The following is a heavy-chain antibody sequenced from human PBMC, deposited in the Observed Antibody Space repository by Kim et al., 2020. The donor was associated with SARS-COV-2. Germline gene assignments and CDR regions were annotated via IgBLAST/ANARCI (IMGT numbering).Heavy chain of an antibody. J-gene: IGHJ3*02. CDR3: ARIRAGRYYDSSGYYYVSREDAFDI. CDR2: ISAYNGNT. Sequence: ASVKVSCKASGYTFTSYGISWVRQAPGQGLEWMGWISAYNGNTNYAQKLQGRVTMTTDTSTSTAYMELRSLRSDDTAVYYCARIRAGRYYDSSGYYYVSREDAFDIWGQGTMVTVSS. CDR1: GYTFTSYG. V-gene: IGHV1-18*01. D-gene: IGHD3-22*01.